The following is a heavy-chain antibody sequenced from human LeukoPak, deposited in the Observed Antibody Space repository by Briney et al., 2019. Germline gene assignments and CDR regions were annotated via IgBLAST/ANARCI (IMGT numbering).Heavy chain of an antibody. CDR2: ISGSGGST. Sequence: GGSLRLSCAASGFTFSSYGMSWVRQAPGKGLEWVSAISGSGGSTYYADSVKGRFTISRDNSKNTLYLQMNSLRAEDTAVYYCSKWKAIVLVPAARSPIDYWGQGTLVTVSS. D-gene: IGHD2-2*01. CDR1: GFTFSSYG. CDR3: SKWKAIVLVPAARSPIDY. J-gene: IGHJ4*02. V-gene: IGHV3-23*01.